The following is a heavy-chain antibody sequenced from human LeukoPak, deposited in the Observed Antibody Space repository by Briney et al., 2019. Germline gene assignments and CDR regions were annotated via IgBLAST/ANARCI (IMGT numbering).Heavy chain of an antibody. D-gene: IGHD6-19*01. Sequence: PGGSLRLSCAASGFTFSSYSMNWLRQAPGKGLEGVSYISSSSSTIYYADSVKGRFTISRDNAKKSLYLQMNSLRAEDTAVYYCAKVAVAGPTHQQRSFFDYWGQGTLVTVSS. V-gene: IGHV3-48*01. CDR1: GFTFSSYS. CDR3: AKVAVAGPTHQQRSFFDY. J-gene: IGHJ4*02. CDR2: ISSSSSTI.